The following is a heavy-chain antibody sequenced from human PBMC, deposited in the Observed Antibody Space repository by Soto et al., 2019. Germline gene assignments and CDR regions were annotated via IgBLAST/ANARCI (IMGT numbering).Heavy chain of an antibody. CDR2: IYWDDDR. CDR3: AHSPWTGTEAYFDY. CDR1: GFSLSTSGVG. V-gene: IGHV2-5*02. J-gene: IGHJ4*02. Sequence: QITLKESTPPLVKPTQTLTLTCTFSGFSLSTSGVGVGWIRQPPGKALEWLALIYWDDDRRYSPSLKSRLTISKDTSKNQVVLTMTNIDPVDTATYYCAHSPWTGTEAYFDYWGQGTLVTVSS. D-gene: IGHD1-1*01.